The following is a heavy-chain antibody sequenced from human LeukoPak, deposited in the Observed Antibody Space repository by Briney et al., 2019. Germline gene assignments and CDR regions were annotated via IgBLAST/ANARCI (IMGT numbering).Heavy chain of an antibody. CDR3: SREGSDGYNFDY. V-gene: IGHV3-48*03. D-gene: IGHD5-24*01. Sequence: GSLKLSCAASGLTPNSYELIWVRQAPGRGLEWVSYINPSGARISYADSVKGRFTISRDNAKNSLYLQMNSLRAEDTGVYYCSREGSDGYNFDYWGQGTLVTVSS. J-gene: IGHJ4*02. CDR2: INPSGARI. CDR1: GLTPNSYE.